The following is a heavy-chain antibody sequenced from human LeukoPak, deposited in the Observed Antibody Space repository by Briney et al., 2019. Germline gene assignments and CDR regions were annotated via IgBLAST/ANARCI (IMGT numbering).Heavy chain of an antibody. Sequence: GGSLRLSCVASGLIFRKYTMNWVRQAPGKGLEWVSSISNSGTFIYYADSVKGRFTISRDNAKNSLFLQMSSLRADDTAVYYCSRAIPPAAIGEALKFWGLGKMGIVSS. J-gene: IGHJ3*01. CDR3: SRAIPPAAIGEALKF. V-gene: IGHV3-21*01. CDR1: GLIFRKYT. D-gene: IGHD2-15*01. CDR2: ISNSGTFI.